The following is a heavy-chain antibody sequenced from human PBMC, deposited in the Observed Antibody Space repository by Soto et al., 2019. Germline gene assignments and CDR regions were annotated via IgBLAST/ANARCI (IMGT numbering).Heavy chain of an antibody. V-gene: IGHV4-34*01. J-gene: IGHJ5*02. D-gene: IGHD3-3*01. CDR1: GGSVNGYY. CDR3: ATRITVFGLLIPPFDP. Sequence: TSETLSLTCAVYGGSVNGYYWNWIRQPPGKGLEWIGEINHTGGTHYNPSLKSRVTMSVDTSKNQFSLRLSSVTTADTAIYYCATRITVFGLLIPPFDPWGQGTQGTVSS. CDR2: INHTGGT.